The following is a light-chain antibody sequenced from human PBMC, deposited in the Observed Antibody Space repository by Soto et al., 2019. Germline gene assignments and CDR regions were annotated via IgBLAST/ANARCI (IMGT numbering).Light chain of an antibody. J-gene: IGKJ1*01. CDR3: QQYGSSRT. Sequence: EVVMTQSPATLSVSPGEGVTLSCRANQGIGDTLAWYQHKPGQAPRLLIYGASSRATGIPDRFSGSGSGTDFTLTISRLEPEDFAVYYCQQYGSSRTFGQGTKVDIK. CDR2: GAS. CDR1: QGIGDT. V-gene: IGKV3-20*01.